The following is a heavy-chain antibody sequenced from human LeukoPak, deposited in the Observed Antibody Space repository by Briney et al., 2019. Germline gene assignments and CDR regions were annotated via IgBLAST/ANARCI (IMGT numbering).Heavy chain of an antibody. Sequence: ASVKVSCKASGYTFTSYDINWVRQATGQGLEWMGWMNPNSGNTGYAQKFQGRVTITADESTSTAYMELSSLRSEDTAVYYCARVKPATYYYDSSGYIFDYWGQGTLVTVSS. CDR3: ARVKPATYYYDSSGYIFDY. D-gene: IGHD3-22*01. J-gene: IGHJ4*02. CDR2: MNPNSGNT. CDR1: GYTFTSYD. V-gene: IGHV1-8*01.